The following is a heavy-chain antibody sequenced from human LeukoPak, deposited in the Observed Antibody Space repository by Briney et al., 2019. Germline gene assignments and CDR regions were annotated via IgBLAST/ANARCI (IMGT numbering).Heavy chain of an antibody. Sequence: GGSLRLSCAASGFTFSIYAMSWVRQAPGEGREWVSAISGSGGSTYYADSVKGRFTISRDNSKNTLYLQMNSVRAEDTAVYYCAKDIVGATTRFFDYWGQGTLVTVSS. CDR3: AKDIVGATTRFFDY. J-gene: IGHJ4*02. CDR2: ISGSGGST. D-gene: IGHD1-26*01. CDR1: GFTFSIYA. V-gene: IGHV3-23*01.